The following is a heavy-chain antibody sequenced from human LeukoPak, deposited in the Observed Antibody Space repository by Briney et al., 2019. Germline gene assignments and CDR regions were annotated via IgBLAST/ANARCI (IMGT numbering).Heavy chain of an antibody. CDR2: INPNSGGT. D-gene: IGHD1-26*01. CDR3: ARSGAILFDY. V-gene: IGHV1-2*02. CDR1: GYTFTGFY. J-gene: IGHJ4*02. Sequence: GASVKVSCKASGYTFTGFYIHWVRQAPGQGLEWMGWINPNSGGTKYAQRFQGRVTMTRDTSISTAYMELNSLRSEDTAVYYCARSGAILFDYWGQGTLVTVSS.